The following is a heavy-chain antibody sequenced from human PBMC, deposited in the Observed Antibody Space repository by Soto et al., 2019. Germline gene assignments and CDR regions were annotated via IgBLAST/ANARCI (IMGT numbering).Heavy chain of an antibody. CDR1: GGTFSNHA. CDR3: AREVAADGTCREDVFDI. J-gene: IGHJ3*02. D-gene: IGHD6-13*01. CDR2: IIPIFTTT. V-gene: IGHV1-69*12. Sequence: QVHLVQSGAEVKKPGSSVKVSCKAPGGTFSNHAINWVRQAPGQGLEWMGRIIPIFTTTNYAQKFQGRVSMTADESTTPAYMVLSSLTHDDKAVYYCAREVAADGTCREDVFDIWGQGTLVTVSS.